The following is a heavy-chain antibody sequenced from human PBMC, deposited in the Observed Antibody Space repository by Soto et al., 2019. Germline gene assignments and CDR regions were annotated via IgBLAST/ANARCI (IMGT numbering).Heavy chain of an antibody. Sequence: SETLSLTCTVSGGSISSYYLSWIRQPPGKGQEKIRYIYYRRSTYYNPSLKSRVTISVDTSKNQFSLKLSSVTAADTAVYYCASSAEPVLRFLEWSWYNWFDPWGQGTLVTVSS. J-gene: IGHJ5*02. CDR2: IYYRRST. CDR1: GGSISSYY. CDR3: ASSAEPVLRFLEWSWYNWFDP. D-gene: IGHD3-3*01. V-gene: IGHV4-59*12.